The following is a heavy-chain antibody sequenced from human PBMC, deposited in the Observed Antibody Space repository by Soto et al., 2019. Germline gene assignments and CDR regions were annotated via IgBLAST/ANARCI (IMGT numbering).Heavy chain of an antibody. V-gene: IGHV4-59*08. D-gene: IGHD3-9*01. J-gene: IGHJ4*02. CDR3: ARHPGYYDILTGYTTYYFDS. Sequence: PSETLPLTCTVSGGYIGTYYWSWIRQHPRKGLEWIGYIYYRGNTDYNSSLKSRVTISLDTPKNQFSLKLSSVTAADTAVYYCARHPGYYDILTGYTTYYFDSWGQGILVTVPQ. CDR2: IYYRGNT. CDR1: GGYIGTYY.